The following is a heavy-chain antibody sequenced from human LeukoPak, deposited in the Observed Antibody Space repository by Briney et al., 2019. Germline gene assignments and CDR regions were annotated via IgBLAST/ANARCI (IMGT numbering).Heavy chain of an antibody. Sequence: GGSLRLSCAASGFTFSSYGMHWVRQAPGKGLEWVAVISYDGSNKYYADSVKGRFTISRDNSKNTLYLQMSSLRAEDTAVYYCARERGSGQIADAFDIWGQGTMVTVSS. CDR3: ARERGSGQIADAFDI. CDR2: ISYDGSNK. CDR1: GFTFSSYG. J-gene: IGHJ3*02. V-gene: IGHV3-30*03. D-gene: IGHD6-19*01.